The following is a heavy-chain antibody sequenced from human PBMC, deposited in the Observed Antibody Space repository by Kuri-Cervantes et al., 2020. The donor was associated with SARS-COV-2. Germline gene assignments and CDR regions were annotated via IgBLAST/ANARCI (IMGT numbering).Heavy chain of an antibody. V-gene: IGHV4-59*12. CDR1: GGSISSYY. D-gene: IGHD2-2*02. CDR2: IYYSGST. Sequence: LSCTVSGGSISSYYWSWIRQPPGKGLEWIGYIYYSGSTNYNPSLKSRVTISVDTSKNQFSLKLSSVTAADTAVYYCARRYCSSTSCYTDYGMDVWGQGTTVTVSS. J-gene: IGHJ6*02. CDR3: ARRYCSSTSCYTDYGMDV.